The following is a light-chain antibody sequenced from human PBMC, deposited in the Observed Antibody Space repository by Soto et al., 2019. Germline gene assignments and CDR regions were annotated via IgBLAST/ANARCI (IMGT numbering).Light chain of an antibody. J-gene: IGKJ1*01. CDR1: QSVSSSY. Sequence: EIVLTQSPGTLSLSPGERATLSCRASQSVSSSYLAWYQQKPGQAPRLLIYGASSRATGIPDRFSGSGSGTDFTLTISSLQPEDFATYYCQQSYSTPRWTFGQGTKVDIK. CDR2: GAS. CDR3: QQSYSTPRWT. V-gene: IGKV3-20*01.